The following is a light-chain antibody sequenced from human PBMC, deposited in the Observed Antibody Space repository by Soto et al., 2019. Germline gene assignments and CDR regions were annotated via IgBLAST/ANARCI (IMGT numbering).Light chain of an antibody. Sequence: DIQMTQSPSTLSASVGDRVTITCRASQSISSWLAWYQQKPGKAPKLLISKASSLESGVPSRFSGSGSGTAFTLTSSSLQPDDFAPYYCQQYNSLYTVGQGTKLEIK. CDR2: KAS. CDR1: QSISSW. J-gene: IGKJ2*01. V-gene: IGKV1-5*03. CDR3: QQYNSLYT.